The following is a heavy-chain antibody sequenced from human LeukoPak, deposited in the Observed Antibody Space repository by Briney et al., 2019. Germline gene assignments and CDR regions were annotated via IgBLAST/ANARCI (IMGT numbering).Heavy chain of an antibody. CDR3: AREMDLGKGYWYFDL. CDR1: GFTFSNYH. Sequence: GGSLRLSCAASGFTFSNYHINWVRQAPGKGLEWVSYISSSSSTIYYTDSVKGRFTISRDNAKNSLYLQMNSLRDEDTAVYYCAREMDLGKGYWYFDLWGQGTLVTVSS. V-gene: IGHV3-48*02. CDR2: ISSSSSTI. D-gene: IGHD7-27*01. J-gene: IGHJ2*01.